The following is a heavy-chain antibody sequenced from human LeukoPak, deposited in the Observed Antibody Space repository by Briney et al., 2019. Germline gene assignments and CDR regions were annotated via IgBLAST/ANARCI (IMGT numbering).Heavy chain of an antibody. J-gene: IGHJ6*02. V-gene: IGHV1-2*02. CDR1: GYTFTGYY. CDR3: ARDGSLWFGELIVHVHYYYGMDV. Sequence: ASVKVSCKASGYTFTGYYMHWVRQAPGQGLEWMGWINPNSGGTNYAQKFQGRVTMTRDTSISTAYMELSRLRSDDTAVYYCARDGSLWFGELIVHVHYYYGMDVWGQGTTVTVSS. CDR2: INPNSGGT. D-gene: IGHD3-10*01.